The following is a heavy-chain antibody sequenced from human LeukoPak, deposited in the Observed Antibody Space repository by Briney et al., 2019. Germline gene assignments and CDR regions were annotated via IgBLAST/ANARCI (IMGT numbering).Heavy chain of an antibody. Sequence: PGGSLRLSCAASGFTFSSYGMHWVRQAPGKGLGGVALIWYDGSNKYYADSVKGRFTISRDNPKNTLYLQMNSLRAEDTAVYYCAKAGYSSSSFDFYYYMDVWGRGTTVTVSS. CDR3: AKAGYSSSSFDFYYYMDV. D-gene: IGHD6-6*01. CDR2: IWYDGSNK. V-gene: IGHV3-33*06. J-gene: IGHJ6*03. CDR1: GFTFSSYG.